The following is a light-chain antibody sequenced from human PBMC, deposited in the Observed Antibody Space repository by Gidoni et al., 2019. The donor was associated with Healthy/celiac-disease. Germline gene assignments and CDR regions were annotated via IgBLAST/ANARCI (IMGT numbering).Light chain of an antibody. CDR1: QGISRY. V-gene: IGKV1-9*01. Sequence: DIQLNESPSFLCASVGDRVTITCRASQGISRYLAWYQQKPGKAPKLLIYAASTLQSGFPSRFSGSGSCTEFTLTISSLQPEDFATYYCQQLNSYPLVTFGPGTKVDIK. CDR2: AAS. J-gene: IGKJ3*01. CDR3: QQLNSYPLVT.